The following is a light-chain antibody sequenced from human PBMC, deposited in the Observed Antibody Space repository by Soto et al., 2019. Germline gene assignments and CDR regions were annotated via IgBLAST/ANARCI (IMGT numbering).Light chain of an antibody. Sequence: NFMLTQPHSVSESPGRTVTISCTRSSGSIASAYVQWYQQRPGSAPTTVIHEDNQRPSGVPDRFSGSVDSSSNSASLTISGLKTEDEADYYCQSYESSVRVVFGGGTKLTVL. CDR3: QSYESSVRVV. CDR2: EDN. J-gene: IGLJ2*01. CDR1: SGSIASAY. V-gene: IGLV6-57*04.